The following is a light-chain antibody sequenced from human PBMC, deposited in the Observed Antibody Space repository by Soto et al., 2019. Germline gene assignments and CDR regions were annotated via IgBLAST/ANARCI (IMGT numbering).Light chain of an antibody. CDR3: LLYYRRVVV. CDR1: TGEVTNNYY. V-gene: IGLV7-43*01. J-gene: IGLJ2*01. CDR2: SIS. Sequence: QAVVTQEPSVTVSPGVTVTLTCASSTGEVTNNYYPSWFQQKPGQAPRALIYSISHNHSWTPARLSGSLLGGKAALTLSGVQPEDEADYYCLLYYRRVVVFGGGTKLTVL.